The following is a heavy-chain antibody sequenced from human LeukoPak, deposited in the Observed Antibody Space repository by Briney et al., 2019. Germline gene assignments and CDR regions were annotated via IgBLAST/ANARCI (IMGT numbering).Heavy chain of an antibody. V-gene: IGHV3-30-3*01. CDR1: GFTFSSYA. D-gene: IGHD1-26*01. CDR2: ISYDGSNK. J-gene: IGHJ4*02. CDR3: ARDSIVGAAFDY. Sequence: GGSLRLSCAASGFTFSSYAMHWVRQAPGKGLEWVAAISYDGSNKYYADSVKGRFTISRDNPKNTLYLQMNSLRAEDTAVYYCARDSIVGAAFDYWGQGTLVTVSS.